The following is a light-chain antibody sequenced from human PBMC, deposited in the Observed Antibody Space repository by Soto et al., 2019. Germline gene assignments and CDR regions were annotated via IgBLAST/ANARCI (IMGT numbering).Light chain of an antibody. CDR1: NIGSKN. V-gene: IGLV3-21*02. CDR2: DDS. J-gene: IGLJ3*02. Sequence: SYELTQPPSVSVAPGQTARITCGEDNIGSKNVHWYQQKPGQAPVLVVYDDSDRPSGIPERFSGSGSANTATLIISRVEAGDEADYYCQVWDSGSDQWVFGGGTQLTVL. CDR3: QVWDSGSDQWV.